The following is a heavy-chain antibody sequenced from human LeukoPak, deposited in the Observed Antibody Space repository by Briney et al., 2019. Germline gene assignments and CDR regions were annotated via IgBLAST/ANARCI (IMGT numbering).Heavy chain of an antibody. V-gene: IGHV5-51*01. D-gene: IGHD5-18*01. Sequence: HGESLKISCKASGYSFTSYWIGWVRQMPGKGLEWMGIIDPSDSETRYTPSFQGQVTISDDKSLTTADLQWNSLKASDTAMYYCARQTAMGRSGDYWGQGTLVTVPS. CDR2: IDPSDSET. CDR3: ARQTAMGRSGDY. CDR1: GYSFTSYW. J-gene: IGHJ4*02.